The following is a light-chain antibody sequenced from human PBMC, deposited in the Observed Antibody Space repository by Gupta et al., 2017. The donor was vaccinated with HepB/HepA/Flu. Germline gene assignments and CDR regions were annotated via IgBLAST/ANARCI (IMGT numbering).Light chain of an antibody. CDR1: QSIGTW. CDR2: EAS. J-gene: IGKJ2*03. V-gene: IGKV1-5*01. CDR3: QEAASYYS. Sequence: DIQMTQSPSTLSASVVDRFTITCRASQSIGTWMAWYQQRPGKAPKLLIYEASNGYWGGTSRFSPSGVGNQFTRTSSSRQPDHCPAYYGQEAASYYSF.